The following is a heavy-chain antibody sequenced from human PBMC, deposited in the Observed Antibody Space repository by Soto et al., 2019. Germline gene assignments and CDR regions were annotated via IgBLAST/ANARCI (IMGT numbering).Heavy chain of an antibody. J-gene: IGHJ4*02. Sequence: QVQLVESGGGVVQPGRSLRLSCAASGFTFSSYGMHWVRQAPGKGLEWVAVIWYDGSNKYYADSVKGRFTISRDNSKNTLYLQINSLRAEDTAVYYCARDGSSGWYRDYWGQGTLVTVSS. CDR1: GFTFSSYG. CDR2: IWYDGSNK. V-gene: IGHV3-33*01. D-gene: IGHD6-19*01. CDR3: ARDGSSGWYRDY.